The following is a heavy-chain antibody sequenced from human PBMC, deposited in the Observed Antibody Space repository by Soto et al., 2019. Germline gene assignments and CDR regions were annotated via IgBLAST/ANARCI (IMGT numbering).Heavy chain of an antibody. D-gene: IGHD3-22*01. CDR2: IIPVFHTP. J-gene: IGHJ4*02. CDR1: GGTFSGYA. V-gene: IGHV1-69*13. Sequence: SVKVSCKASGGTFSGYAISWVRQAPGQGLEWMGGIIPVFHTPNYAQKFQARVTITADESTSTAYMELSNLRSEDTAVYYCARVLYDSSSLPFDNWGQGTQVTVSS. CDR3: ARVLYDSSSLPFDN.